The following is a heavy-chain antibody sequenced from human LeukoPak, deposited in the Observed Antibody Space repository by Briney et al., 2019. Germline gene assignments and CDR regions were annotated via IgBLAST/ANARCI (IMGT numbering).Heavy chain of an antibody. CDR3: ASPPGYDILTGYSLPAY. D-gene: IGHD3-9*01. CDR1: GFTFSSYS. CDR2: ISSSSSTI. J-gene: IGHJ4*02. V-gene: IGHV3-48*04. Sequence: GGSPRLSCAASGFTFSSYSMNWVRQAPGKGLEWVSYISSSSSTIYYADSVKGRFTISRDNAKNSLYLQMNSLRAEDMAVYYCASPPGYDILTGYSLPAYWGQGTLVTVSS.